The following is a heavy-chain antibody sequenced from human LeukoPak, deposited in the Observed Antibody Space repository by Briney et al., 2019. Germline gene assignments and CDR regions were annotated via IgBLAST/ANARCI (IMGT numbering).Heavy chain of an antibody. J-gene: IGHJ4*02. CDR3: ARDPFYYDSSGYSFD. Sequence: ASVKVSCKAAGYTFTSYYMHWVRQAPGQGREWMGIINPSGGSTSYAQKFQGRVTMTRDTSTSTVYMEPSSLRSEDTAVYYCARDPFYYDSSGYSFDWGQGTLVTVSS. CDR1: GYTFTSYY. CDR2: INPSGGST. V-gene: IGHV1-46*01. D-gene: IGHD3-22*01.